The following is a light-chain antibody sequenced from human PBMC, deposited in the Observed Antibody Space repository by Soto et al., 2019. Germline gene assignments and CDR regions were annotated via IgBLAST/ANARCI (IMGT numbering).Light chain of an antibody. V-gene: IGKV1-39*01. CDR2: EAS. Sequence: DIRMTQSPSSLSASVGDRVTIACRASQSIDTHLNWYQQHPGKAPNALIYEASNLQSGVPSRFSGSGSGTDFTLTISGLQPDDSAPYYCPQTYSTQDTFGQGTQVEIK. CDR1: QSIDTH. CDR3: PQTYSTQDT. J-gene: IGKJ1*01.